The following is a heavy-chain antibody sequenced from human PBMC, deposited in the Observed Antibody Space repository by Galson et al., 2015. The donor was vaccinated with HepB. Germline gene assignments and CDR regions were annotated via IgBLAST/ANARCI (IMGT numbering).Heavy chain of an antibody. V-gene: IGHV3-30*18. CDR3: AKDMSNYYDSSGYRYDY. Sequence: SLRLSCAASGFTFSSYAMSWVRQAPGKGLEWVAVISYDGSNIYYADSVKGRFTISRDNSKNTLYLQMNSLRAEDTAVYYCAKDMSNYYDSSGYRYDYWGQGTLVTVSS. D-gene: IGHD3-22*01. J-gene: IGHJ4*02. CDR2: ISYDGSNI. CDR1: GFTFSSYA.